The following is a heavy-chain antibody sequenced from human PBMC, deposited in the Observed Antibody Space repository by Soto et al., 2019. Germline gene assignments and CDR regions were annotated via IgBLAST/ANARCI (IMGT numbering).Heavy chain of an antibody. V-gene: IGHV4-61*01. CDR1: GGAVSSGTYY. J-gene: IGHJ5*02. Sequence: SETLSLTCTVSGGAVSSGTYYWSWIRQPPGKGLEWIGHIYFTGSTNYNPSLKSRVTMSLDTSRNQFSLKLSSVTAADTAVYYCTRGPPRVQWLDPWGLGTMVTVYS. CDR2: IYFTGST. CDR3: TRGPPRVQWLDP.